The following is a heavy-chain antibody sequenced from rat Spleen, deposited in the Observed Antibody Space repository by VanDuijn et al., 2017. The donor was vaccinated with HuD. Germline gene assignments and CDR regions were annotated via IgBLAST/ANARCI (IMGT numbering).Heavy chain of an antibody. J-gene: IGHJ1*01. CDR1: GFIFSKFY. V-gene: IGHV5-25*01. CDR3: ARRGNSVYWNFDF. D-gene: IGHD4-4*01. Sequence: EVQLVESDGGLVQPGRSLKLSCAASGFIFSKFYMAWVRQAPTKGLEWVASISIGGSSTYYRDSVKGRFSISRDDAKSTLYLQMDSLRSEDTATYYCARRGNSVYWNFDFWGPGTMVTVSS. CDR2: ISIGGSST.